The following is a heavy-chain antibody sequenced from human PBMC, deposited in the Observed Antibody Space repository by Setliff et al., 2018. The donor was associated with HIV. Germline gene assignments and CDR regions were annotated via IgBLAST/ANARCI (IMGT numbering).Heavy chain of an antibody. CDR2: IYHSGTT. V-gene: IGHV4-4*02. CDR3: ARVGKEIDY. CDR1: GGSISTNNW. Sequence: SETLSLTCAVSGGSISTNNWWTWVRQSPGKGLEWIGDIYHSGTTNYNPSLRSRVTISVDTSQDQFSLRLTSVTAADTAVYYCARVGKEIDYWGQGILVTVPQ. J-gene: IGHJ4*02. D-gene: IGHD1-26*01.